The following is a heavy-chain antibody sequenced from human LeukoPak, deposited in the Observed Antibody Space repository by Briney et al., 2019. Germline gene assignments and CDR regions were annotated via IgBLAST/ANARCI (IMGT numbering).Heavy chain of an antibody. CDR3: AREFYSGTCFY. CDR2: INPNSGGT. J-gene: IGHJ4*02. Sequence: ASVKVSCKASGYTFTGYYIHWVRQAPGQGLEWMGWINPNSGGTNYAQKFQGRVTMTRDTSISTAYMELSRLTSDDTAVYYCAREFYSGTCFYWGQGTLVTVSS. V-gene: IGHV1-2*02. CDR1: GYTFTGYY. D-gene: IGHD1-26*01.